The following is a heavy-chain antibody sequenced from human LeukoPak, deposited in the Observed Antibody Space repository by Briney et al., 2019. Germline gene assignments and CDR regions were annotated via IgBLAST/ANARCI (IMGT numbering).Heavy chain of an antibody. V-gene: IGHV4-38-2*01. CDR1: GYSISSGYY. Sequence: SETLSLTCAVSGYSISSGYYWGWIRQPPGKGLEWIGSIYHSGSTYNNPSLKSRVTISVDTSKNQFSLKLSSVTAADTAVYYCARIITMIVVFQNWGQGTLVTVSS. J-gene: IGHJ4*02. CDR2: IYHSGST. D-gene: IGHD3-22*01. CDR3: ARIITMIVVFQN.